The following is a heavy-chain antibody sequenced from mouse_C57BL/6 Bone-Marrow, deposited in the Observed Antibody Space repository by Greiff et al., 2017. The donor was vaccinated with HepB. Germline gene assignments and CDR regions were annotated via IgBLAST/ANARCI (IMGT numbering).Heavy chain of an antibody. CDR3: VRQRKHYAMDY. CDR2: IRSKSNNYAT. Sequence: EVNLVESGGGLVQPKGSLKLSCAASGFSFNTYAMNWVRQAPEKGLEWVARIRSKSNNYATYYADSVKDRFTISRDDSESMLYLQMNNLKTEDTAMYYCVRQRKHYAMDYWGQGTSVTVSS. V-gene: IGHV10-1*01. CDR1: GFSFNTYA. J-gene: IGHJ4*01.